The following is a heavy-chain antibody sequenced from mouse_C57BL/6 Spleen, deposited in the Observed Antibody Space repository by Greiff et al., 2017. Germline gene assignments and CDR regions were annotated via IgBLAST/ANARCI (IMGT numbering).Heavy chain of an antibody. Sequence: VQVVESGPGLVQPSQSLSITCTVSGFSLTSYGVHWVRQSPGKGLEWLGVIWSGGSTDYNAAFISRLSISKDNSKSQVFFKMNSLQADDTAIYYCARSVYYYYFDYWGQGTTLTVSS. V-gene: IGHV2-2*01. D-gene: IGHD1-1*01. CDR3: ARSVYYYYFDY. CDR1: GFSLTSYG. CDR2: IWSGGST. J-gene: IGHJ2*01.